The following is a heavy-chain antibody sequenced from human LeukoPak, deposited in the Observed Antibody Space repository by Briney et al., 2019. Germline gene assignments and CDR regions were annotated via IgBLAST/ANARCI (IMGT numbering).Heavy chain of an antibody. CDR3: ARGPELELFAARRYLFDY. J-gene: IGHJ4*02. Sequence: GASVKVSCKASGYTFTSYDINWVRQATGQGLEWMGWMNPNSGNTGYAQKFQGRVTMTRNTSISTAYMELSRLRSDDTAVYYCARGPELELFAARRYLFDYWGQGTLVTVSS. V-gene: IGHV1-8*01. D-gene: IGHD1-7*01. CDR1: GYTFTSYD. CDR2: MNPNSGNT.